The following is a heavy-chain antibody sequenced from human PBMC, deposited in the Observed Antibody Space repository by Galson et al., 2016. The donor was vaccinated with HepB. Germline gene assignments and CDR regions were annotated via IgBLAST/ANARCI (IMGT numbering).Heavy chain of an antibody. CDR2: IYSGGST. V-gene: IGHV3-66*01. D-gene: IGHD5-18*01. J-gene: IGHJ6*02. Sequence: SLRLSSAASGFTVSSNYMSWVRQAPGKGLEWVSVIYSGGSTYYADSVKGRFTISRDNSKNTLYLQMNSLRAEDTAVYYCARGGRDTAMDYYYYGMDVWGQGTTVTVSS. CDR1: GFTVSSNY. CDR3: ARGGRDTAMDYYYYGMDV.